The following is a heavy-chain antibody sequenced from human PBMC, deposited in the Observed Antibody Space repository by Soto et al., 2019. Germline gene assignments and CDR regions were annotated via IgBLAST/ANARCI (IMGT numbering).Heavy chain of an antibody. D-gene: IGHD3-10*01. CDR2: INHSGST. V-gene: IGHV4-34*01. CDR1: GGSFSGHY. J-gene: IGHJ4*02. Sequence: SETLSLTCAVYGGSFSGHYWSWIRQPPGKGLEWIGEINHSGSTNYNPSPKSRVTISVDTSKNQFSLKLSSVTAADTAVYYCARARTRTYYYGSGSYSPPHFDYWGQGTLVTVSS. CDR3: ARARTRTYYYGSGSYSPPHFDY.